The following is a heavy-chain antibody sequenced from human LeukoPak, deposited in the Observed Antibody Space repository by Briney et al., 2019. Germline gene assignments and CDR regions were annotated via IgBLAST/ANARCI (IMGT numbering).Heavy chain of an antibody. CDR2: IKQDGSQK. CDR3: ASVDFDNNAHYHYYLPN. J-gene: IGHJ4*02. V-gene: IGHV3-7*01. CDR1: GFRFNRFS. Sequence: GGSLRLXCAASGFRFNRFSMSWVRLTPGKGLEWVANIKQDGSQKEYADSVKGRFAISRDNVNNFLDLQMNSLRAEDTGVYYCASVDFDNNAHYHYYLPNWGQGTRVTVSS. D-gene: IGHD2/OR15-2a*01.